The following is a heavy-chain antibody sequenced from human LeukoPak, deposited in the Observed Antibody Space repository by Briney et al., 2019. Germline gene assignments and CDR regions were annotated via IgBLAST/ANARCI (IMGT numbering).Heavy chain of an antibody. D-gene: IGHD6-13*01. Sequence: ASVKVSCKASGYTFSGYYMHWVRQAPGQGLEWMGWINPNSGGTNYAQKFQGRVTMTRDTSISTAYMELSRLRSDDTAVYYCARGYPLSTAAAGTYFQHWGQGTLVTVSS. CDR3: ARGYPLSTAAAGTYFQH. J-gene: IGHJ1*01. CDR2: INPNSGGT. CDR1: GYTFSGYY. V-gene: IGHV1-2*02.